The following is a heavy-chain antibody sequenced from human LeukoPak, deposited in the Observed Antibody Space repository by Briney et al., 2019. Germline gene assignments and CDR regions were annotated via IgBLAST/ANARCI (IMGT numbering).Heavy chain of an antibody. D-gene: IGHD3-3*01. J-gene: IGHJ5*02. CDR3: ARSHYDFASPGGWFDP. V-gene: IGHV4-34*01. CDR2: INHSGST. Sequence: PSQTLSLTCAVYGGSFSGYYWSWIRQPPGKGLEWIGEINHSGSTNYNPSLKSRVTISVDTSKNQFSLKLSSVTAADTAVYYCARSHYDFASPGGWFDPWGQGTLVTVSS. CDR1: GGSFSGYY.